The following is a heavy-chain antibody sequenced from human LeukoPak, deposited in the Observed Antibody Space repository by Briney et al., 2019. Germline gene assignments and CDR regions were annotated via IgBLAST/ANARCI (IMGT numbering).Heavy chain of an antibody. CDR3: ARQRGSGCLDY. J-gene: IGHJ4*02. D-gene: IGHD6-19*01. CDR2: IKQDGSET. V-gene: IGHV3-7*01. CDR1: GFTLSTYA. Sequence: GGSLRLSCAVSGFTLSTYAMSWVRQAPGKGLEWVANIKQDGSETYYVDSVKGRFTISRDNAKNSLSLQMNSLRAEDTAVYYCARQRGSGCLDYWGQGTLVTVSS.